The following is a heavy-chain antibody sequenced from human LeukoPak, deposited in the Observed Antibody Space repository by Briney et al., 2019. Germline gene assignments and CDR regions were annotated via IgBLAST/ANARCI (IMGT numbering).Heavy chain of an antibody. Sequence: SETLSLTCTVSGGSISGYYWSWIRQPPGEGMEWIGYIYYSESTNYNPSLKSRVTISVDTSKNQFSLKLRSVTAADTAVYYCARHNPAGVSSFDYWGQGTLVTVSS. J-gene: IGHJ4*02. CDR3: ARHNPAGVSSFDY. CDR1: GGSISGYY. D-gene: IGHD3-10*01. V-gene: IGHV4-59*08. CDR2: IYYSEST.